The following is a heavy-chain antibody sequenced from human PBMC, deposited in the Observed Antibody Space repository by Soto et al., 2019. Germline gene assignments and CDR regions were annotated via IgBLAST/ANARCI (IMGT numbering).Heavy chain of an antibody. CDR3: ARGGEVVVISRTTYFDY. V-gene: IGHV1-3*01. Sequence: ASVKVSCKASGYTFTSYAMHWVRQAPGQRLEWMGWINAGNGNTKYSQKFQGRVTITRDTSASTAYMELSSLRSEDTAVYYCARGGEVVVISRTTYFDYWGQGTLVTVSS. J-gene: IGHJ4*02. CDR1: GYTFTSYA. D-gene: IGHD3-22*01. CDR2: INAGNGNT.